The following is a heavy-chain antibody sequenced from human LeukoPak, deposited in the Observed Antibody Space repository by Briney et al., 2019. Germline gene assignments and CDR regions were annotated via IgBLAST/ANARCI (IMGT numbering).Heavy chain of an antibody. CDR2: IYTSGST. V-gene: IGHV4-4*09. Sequence: SETLSLTCTVSGGSISSYYWSWIRQPPGKGLEGIGYIYTSGSTNYNPSLKRRVTISVDTSKNQFSLKLRSVTAADTAVYYCAGTDDYGGTSGYFDLWGRGTLVTVSS. CDR3: AGTDDYGGTSGYFDL. CDR1: GGSISSYY. J-gene: IGHJ2*01. D-gene: IGHD4-23*01.